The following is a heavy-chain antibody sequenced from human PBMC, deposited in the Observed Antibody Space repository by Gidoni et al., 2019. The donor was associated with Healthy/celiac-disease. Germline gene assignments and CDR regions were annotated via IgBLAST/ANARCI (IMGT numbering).Heavy chain of an antibody. D-gene: IGHD3-10*01. CDR1: GVTSSTYC. CDR2: LSYDGGNN. Sequence: QVQLVESGGGVVQPGRSLRLSCAASGVTSSTYCIHSFRQAQGKGLEWLAVLSYDGGNNSYADAVKGRFTISRDNSKNTLYLQMNSLRGEDTAVYYCAIASITMVRGVIITGYYYYMDVWGKGTTVTVSS. CDR3: AIASITMVRGVIITGYYYYMDV. J-gene: IGHJ6*03. V-gene: IGHV3-30*03.